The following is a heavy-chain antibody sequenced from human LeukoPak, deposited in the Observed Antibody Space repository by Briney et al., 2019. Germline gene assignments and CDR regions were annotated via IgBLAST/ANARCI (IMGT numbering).Heavy chain of an antibody. Sequence: GGSLRLSCAASGFTFSTYSMSWVRQAPGKGLEWVAKMKEDGSEIFYVDSVKGRFTISRDNAKNSLYLQMNSLRAEDTALYYCAKGLAAADAFDIWGQGTMVTVSS. D-gene: IGHD6-13*01. CDR2: MKEDGSEI. CDR3: AKGLAAADAFDI. J-gene: IGHJ3*02. V-gene: IGHV3-7*03. CDR1: GFTFSTYS.